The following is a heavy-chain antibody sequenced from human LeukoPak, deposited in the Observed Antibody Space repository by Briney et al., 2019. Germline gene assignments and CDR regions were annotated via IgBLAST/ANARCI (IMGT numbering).Heavy chain of an antibody. CDR3: ARAASDCSRTSCYDEGIDY. J-gene: IGHJ4*02. CDR2: SYHSGST. Sequence: SETLSLTCAVSGGSISSSNWWSWVRSPPGKGREWIGESYHSGSTNYNPSPKSRVTISVDKSKNQFSLKLSSVTAADTAVYYCARAASDCSRTSCYDEGIDYWGQGTLVTVSS. D-gene: IGHD2-2*01. V-gene: IGHV4-4*02. CDR1: GGSISSSNW.